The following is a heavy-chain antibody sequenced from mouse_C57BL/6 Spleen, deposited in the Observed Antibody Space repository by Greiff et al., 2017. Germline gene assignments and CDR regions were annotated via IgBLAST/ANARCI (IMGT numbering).Heavy chain of an antibody. CDR1: GYAFSSSW. V-gene: IGHV1-82*01. J-gene: IGHJ3*01. CDR3: ARKGGFGFAY. CDR2: IYPGDGDT. Sequence: QVQLQQSGPELVKPGASVKISCKASGYAFSSSWMNWVKQRPGKGLEWIGRIYPGDGDTNYNGKFKGKATLTADKSSNTAYMQLSSLTSEDSAVYFCARKGGFGFAYWGQGTLVTVSA.